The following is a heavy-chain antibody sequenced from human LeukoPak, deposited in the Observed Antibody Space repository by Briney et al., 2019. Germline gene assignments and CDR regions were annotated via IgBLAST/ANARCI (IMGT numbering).Heavy chain of an antibody. J-gene: IGHJ4*02. V-gene: IGHV1-69*05. CDR2: IIPIFGTA. D-gene: IGHD3-22*01. CDR3: ASCSYDSSGYYYLSYFDY. Sequence: SVKVSCKASGGTFSSYAISWVRQAPGQGLEWMGRIIPIFGTANYAQKFQGRVTITTDESTSTAYMELSSLRSKDTAVYYCASCSYDSSGYYYLSYFDYWGQGTLVTVSS. CDR1: GGTFSSYA.